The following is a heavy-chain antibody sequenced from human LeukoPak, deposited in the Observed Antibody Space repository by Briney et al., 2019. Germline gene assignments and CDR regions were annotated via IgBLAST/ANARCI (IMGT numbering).Heavy chain of an antibody. J-gene: IGHJ4*02. V-gene: IGHV3-23*01. CDR2: ISGSGGST. D-gene: IGHD3-16*01. CDR1: GFTFSSYA. CDR3: AKDLIVEGASDY. Sequence: SGGSLRPSCAASGFTFSSYAMSWVRQAPGKGLEWVSAISGSGGSTYYADSVKGRFTISRDNSKNTLYLQMNSLRAEDTAVYYCAKDLIVEGASDYWGQRALVTVS.